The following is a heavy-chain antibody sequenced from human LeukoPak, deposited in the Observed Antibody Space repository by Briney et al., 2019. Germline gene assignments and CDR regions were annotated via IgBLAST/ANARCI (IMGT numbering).Heavy chain of an antibody. CDR1: GFIFSSYA. J-gene: IGHJ6*03. Sequence: GGSLRLSCAASGFIFSSYAMSWVRQAPGKGLEWVGRIKSKTDGGTTDYAAPVKGRFTVSGDDSKNTLYLQMNSLKTEDTAVYYCTTEVRVLLNYYMHVWGKGTTVTVSS. CDR2: IKSKTDGGTT. CDR3: TTEVRVLLNYYMHV. V-gene: IGHV3-15*01. D-gene: IGHD1-1*01.